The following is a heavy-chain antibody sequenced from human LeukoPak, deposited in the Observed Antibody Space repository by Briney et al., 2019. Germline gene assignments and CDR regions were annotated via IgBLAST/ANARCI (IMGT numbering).Heavy chain of an antibody. CDR3: ARIWYSSGYGMDV. CDR1: GFSFSNYA. J-gene: IGHJ6*02. D-gene: IGHD6-25*01. CDR2: ISSSSSYI. Sequence: SGGSLRLSCAASGFSFSNYAMNWVRQAPGKGLEWVSSISSSSSYIYYVDSVKGRFTISRDNAKNSLYLQMNSLRAEDTAVYYCARIWYSSGYGMDVWGQGTTVTVSS. V-gene: IGHV3-21*01.